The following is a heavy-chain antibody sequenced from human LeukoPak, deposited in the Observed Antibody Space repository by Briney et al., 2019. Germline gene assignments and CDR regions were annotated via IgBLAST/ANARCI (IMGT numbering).Heavy chain of an antibody. V-gene: IGHV4-38-2*01. Sequence: SETLSLTCAVSGSSISNGHYWVWIRQPPGRGLEWIGSLYHSDSAYYNTSLRSRVSMSVDTSKNQFSLTLSFVTAADTAVYYCARQHDSYYDYSLDVWGSGTRVTVSS. CDR1: GSSISNGHY. CDR2: LYHSDSA. CDR3: ARQHDSYYDYSLDV. J-gene: IGHJ6*03.